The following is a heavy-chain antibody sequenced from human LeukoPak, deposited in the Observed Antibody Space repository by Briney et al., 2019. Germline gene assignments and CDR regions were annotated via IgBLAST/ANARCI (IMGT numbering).Heavy chain of an antibody. Sequence: ASVKVSCKASGYTFTSYDINWVRRATGQGLEWMGWMNPNSGNTGYAQKFQGRVTMTRNTSISTAYMELSSLRSEDTAVYYCARGIDCSSTSCPRYYYYYYGMDVWGQGTTVTVSS. D-gene: IGHD2-2*01. CDR1: GYTFTSYD. V-gene: IGHV1-8*01. J-gene: IGHJ6*02. CDR2: MNPNSGNT. CDR3: ARGIDCSSTSCPRYYYYYYGMDV.